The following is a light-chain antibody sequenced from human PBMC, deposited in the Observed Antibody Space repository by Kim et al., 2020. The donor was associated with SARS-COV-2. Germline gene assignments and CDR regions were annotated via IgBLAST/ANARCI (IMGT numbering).Light chain of an antibody. CDR2: GAS. V-gene: IGKV1-39*01. CDR1: QKIATY. Sequence: DVQMTQSPSSLSAAVGDRVTISCRASQKIATYLNWYQQKSGEAPKLLIYGASNLQSGVPSTFSGSGSGTHFTLTINNLRPEDSATYYCQQSYSTPFTFGPGTKVDIK. J-gene: IGKJ3*01. CDR3: QQSYSTPFT.